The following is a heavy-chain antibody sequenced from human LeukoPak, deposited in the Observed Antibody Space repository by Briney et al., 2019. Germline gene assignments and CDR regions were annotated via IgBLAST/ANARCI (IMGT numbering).Heavy chain of an antibody. CDR2: ISSSGSTI. J-gene: IGHJ4*02. CDR3: ARDWGRNYDILTGYFPSYYFDY. Sequence: GGSLRLSCAASGFTFSSYEMNWVRQAPGKGLEWVSYISSSGSTIYYADSVKGRFTISRDNAKNSLYLQMNSLRSDDTAVYYCARDWGRNYDILTGYFPSYYFDYWGQGTLVTVSS. CDR1: GFTFSSYE. V-gene: IGHV3-48*03. D-gene: IGHD3-9*01.